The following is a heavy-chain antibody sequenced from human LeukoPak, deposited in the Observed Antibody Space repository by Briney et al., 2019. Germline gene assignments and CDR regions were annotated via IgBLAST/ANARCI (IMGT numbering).Heavy chain of an antibody. CDR3: AKGVLDYYDSSGKTPFDY. D-gene: IGHD3-22*01. V-gene: IGHV3-23*01. J-gene: IGHJ4*02. CDR2: ISGSGGST. Sequence: PGGSLRLSCAASGFDFSTQWMSWVRQAPGKGLEWVSAISGSGGSTYYADSVKGRFTISRDNSKNTLYLQMNSLRAEDTAVYYCAKGVLDYYDSSGKTPFDYWGQGTLVTVSS. CDR1: GFDFSTQW.